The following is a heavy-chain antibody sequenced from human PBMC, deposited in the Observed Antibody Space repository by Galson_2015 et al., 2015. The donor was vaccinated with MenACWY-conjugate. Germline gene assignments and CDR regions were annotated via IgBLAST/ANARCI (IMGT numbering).Heavy chain of an antibody. V-gene: IGHV3-23*01. J-gene: IGHJ6*02. Sequence: SLRLSCAASEFTFSSFAMNWVRQAPGKGLEWVSAISGSGGSTHYPDSVKGRFTISRDNFKNTVYLEMNSLRAEDTAVYYCAKVRVGEVLWSSRGSMDVWGQGTTVTVSS. D-gene: IGHD3-10*01. CDR2: ISGSGGST. CDR3: AKVRVGEVLWSSRGSMDV. CDR1: EFTFSSFA.